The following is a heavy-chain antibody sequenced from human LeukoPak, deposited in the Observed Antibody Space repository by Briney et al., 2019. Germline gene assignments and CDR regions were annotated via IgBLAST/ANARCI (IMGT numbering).Heavy chain of an antibody. CDR2: ISGSGGST. Sequence: GSLRLSCAASGFTFSSYAMSWVRQAPGKGLEWVSAISGSGGSTYYADSVKGRFTISRDNSKNTLYLQMNSLRAEDTAVYYCASDGYSYVSGDYWGQGTLVTASS. J-gene: IGHJ4*02. V-gene: IGHV3-23*01. CDR1: GFTFSSYA. CDR3: ASDGYSYVSGDY. D-gene: IGHD5-18*01.